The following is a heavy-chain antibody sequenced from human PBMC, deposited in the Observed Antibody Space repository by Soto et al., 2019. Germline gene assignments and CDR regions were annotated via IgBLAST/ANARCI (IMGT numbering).Heavy chain of an antibody. J-gene: IGHJ3*02. CDR3: ARKRDDYGDYDFHDAFDI. Sequence: SETLSLTCAVSSGSISSSNWWSWVRQPPGKGLEWIGEIYHSGSTNYNPSLKSRVTISVDKSKNQFSLKLSSVTAADTAVYYCARKRDDYGDYDFHDAFDIWGQGTMVTVSS. D-gene: IGHD4-17*01. CDR1: SGSISSSNW. V-gene: IGHV4-4*02. CDR2: IYHSGST.